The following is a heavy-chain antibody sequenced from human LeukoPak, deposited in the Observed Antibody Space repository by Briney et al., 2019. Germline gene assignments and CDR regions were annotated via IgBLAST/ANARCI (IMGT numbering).Heavy chain of an antibody. D-gene: IGHD2-8*02. CDR2: IKLDGSEK. Sequence: GGSLRLSCVASGFTFGKYWMSWVRQAPGKGLEWVANIKLDGSEKDYVDSVKGRFTISRDNTKNSLYLQMNSLRAEDTAVYHCAKGLVGTEYFQHWGQGTLVTVSS. CDR3: AKGLVGTEYFQH. CDR1: GFTFGKYW. J-gene: IGHJ1*01. V-gene: IGHV3-7*03.